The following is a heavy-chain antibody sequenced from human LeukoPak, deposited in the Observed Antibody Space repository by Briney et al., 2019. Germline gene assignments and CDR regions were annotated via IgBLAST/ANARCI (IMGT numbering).Heavy chain of an antibody. CDR2: ISSTGKCI. J-gene: IGHJ4*02. D-gene: IGHD1-1*01. CDR3: ARVSTGPV. V-gene: IGHV3-21*01. CDR1: GFIFSNFN. Sequence: GGSLRVSCVGSGFIFSNFNMKWLCQAPGKGLEWVSSISSTGKCIHYADSVKGRFAISRDNAQKSLYLQMNSLRVEDSSVYYCARVSTGPVWGQGTLVTVSS.